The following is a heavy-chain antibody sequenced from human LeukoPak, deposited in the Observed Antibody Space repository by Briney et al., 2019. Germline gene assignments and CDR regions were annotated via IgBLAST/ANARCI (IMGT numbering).Heavy chain of an antibody. V-gene: IGHV4-59*01. J-gene: IGHJ4*02. CDR3: ARVNYNWIYFYYFDY. CDR1: GGSISSYY. CDR2: IYYSGST. Sequence: SETLSLTCTVSGGSISSYYWSWIRQPPVKGLEWIGYIYYSGSTNYNPSLKSRVTISVDTSKNQFSLKLSSVTAADTAVYYCARVNYNWIYFYYFDYWGQGTLVTVSS. D-gene: IGHD1-7*01.